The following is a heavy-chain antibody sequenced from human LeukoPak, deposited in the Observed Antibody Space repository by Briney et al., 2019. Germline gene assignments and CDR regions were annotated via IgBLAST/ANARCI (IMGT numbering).Heavy chain of an antibody. CDR1: GFTFSCYA. J-gene: IGHJ4*02. D-gene: IGHD6-6*01. CDR3: AKGLGSSSSGRVRSKVAEQYYFDY. Sequence: SGGSLRLSCAASGFTFSCYAMHWVRQAPGKGLEWVAVISYDGSNKYYADSVKGRFTISRDNSKNTLYLQMNSLRAEDTAVYYCAKGLGSSSSGRVRSKVAEQYYFDYWGQGTLATVSS. CDR2: ISYDGSNK. V-gene: IGHV3-30-3*01.